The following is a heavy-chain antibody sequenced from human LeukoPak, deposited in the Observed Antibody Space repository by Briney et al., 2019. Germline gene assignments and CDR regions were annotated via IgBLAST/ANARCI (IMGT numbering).Heavy chain of an antibody. D-gene: IGHD5-18*01. Sequence: ASVKVSCKASGFTFNAYYIHWVRQAPGQGLEWMGIINPSGGSTSYAQKFQGRVTMTRDTSTSTVYMELSSLRSEDTAVYYCARGVVDTAMAYFDYWGQGTLVTVSS. V-gene: IGHV1-46*02. J-gene: IGHJ4*02. CDR1: GFTFNAYY. CDR2: INPSGGST. CDR3: ARGVVDTAMAYFDY.